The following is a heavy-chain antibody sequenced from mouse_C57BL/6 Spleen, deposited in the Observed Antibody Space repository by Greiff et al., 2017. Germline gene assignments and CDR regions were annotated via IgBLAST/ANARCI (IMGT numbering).Heavy chain of an antibody. CDR1: GYTFTSYW. D-gene: IGHD1-1*01. CDR2: IYPSDSEN. V-gene: IGHV1-61*01. J-gene: IGHJ2*01. CDR3: ARGATVVATFDY. Sequence: QVQLKQPGAELVRPGSSVKLSCKASGYTFTSYWMDWVKQRPGQGLEWIGNIYPSDSENHYNQKFKDKATLTVDKSAITAYMQLSSLTSEDSAVYYCARGATVVATFDYWGQGTTLTVSS.